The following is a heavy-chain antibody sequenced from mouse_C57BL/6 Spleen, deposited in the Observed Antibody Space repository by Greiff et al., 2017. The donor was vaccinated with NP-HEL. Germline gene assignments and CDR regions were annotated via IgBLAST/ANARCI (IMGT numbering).Heavy chain of an antibody. J-gene: IGHJ3*01. CDR1: GYTFTSYW. Sequence: QVQLQQPGAELVKPGASVKLSCKASGYTFTSYWMQWVKQRPGQGLEWIGAIDPSDSYTNYNQKFKGKATLTVDTSSSTAYMQLSSLTSEDSAVYYCARRHYYYGSSEGFAYWGQGTLVTVSA. V-gene: IGHV1-50*01. CDR3: ARRHYYYGSSEGFAY. CDR2: IDPSDSYT. D-gene: IGHD1-1*01.